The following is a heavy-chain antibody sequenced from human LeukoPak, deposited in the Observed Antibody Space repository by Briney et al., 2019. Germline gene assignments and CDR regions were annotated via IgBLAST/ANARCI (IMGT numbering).Heavy chain of an antibody. CDR1: GFTVRSNY. J-gene: IGHJ4*02. Sequence: PGGSLRLSCAASGFTVRSNYMSWLRQAPGKGLEWVSVIHSGGTTSYTDSVKGRFTISRDNSKNTLYLQMNSLRAEDTAVYYCARAWGTYYFDSSGYYSFDYWGQGTLVTVSS. V-gene: IGHV3-53*01. CDR2: IHSGGTT. D-gene: IGHD3-22*01. CDR3: ARAWGTYYFDSSGYYSFDY.